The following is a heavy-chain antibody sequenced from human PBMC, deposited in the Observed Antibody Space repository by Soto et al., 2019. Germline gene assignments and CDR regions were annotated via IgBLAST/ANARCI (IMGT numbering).Heavy chain of an antibody. D-gene: IGHD4-4*01. CDR1: GFTFSSDN. Sequence: EVQLVESGGGLVQPGGSLRLSCSASGFTFSSDNRNWVRQAPGKGLEWVSYISTSGTTIYYTDSVKGRFTISRDNAKNSLFLLMNSLRDEVTAVYYCARYDYSNYGASDVWGQGTTVTVSS. V-gene: IGHV3-48*02. CDR2: ISTSGTTI. J-gene: IGHJ6*02. CDR3: ARYDYSNYGASDV.